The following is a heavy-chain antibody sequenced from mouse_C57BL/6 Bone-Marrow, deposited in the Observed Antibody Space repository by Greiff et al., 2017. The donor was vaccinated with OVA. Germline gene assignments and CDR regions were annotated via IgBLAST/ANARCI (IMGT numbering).Heavy chain of an antibody. Sequence: QVQLKQPGAELVKPGASVKLSCKASGYTFTSYWMHWVKQRPGQGLEWIGMIHPNSGSTNYNEKFKSKATLTVDKSSSTAYMQLSSLTSEDSAVYYCAIAPYGYEAYWGQGTLVTVSA. D-gene: IGHD2-2*01. CDR3: AIAPYGYEAY. J-gene: IGHJ3*01. V-gene: IGHV1-64*01. CDR2: IHPNSGST. CDR1: GYTFTSYW.